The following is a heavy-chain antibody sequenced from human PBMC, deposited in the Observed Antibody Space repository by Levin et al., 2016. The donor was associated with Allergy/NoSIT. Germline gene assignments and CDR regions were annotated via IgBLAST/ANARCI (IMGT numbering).Heavy chain of an antibody. CDR2: IYYSGST. CDR1: GGSISSGGYY. J-gene: IGHJ6*03. V-gene: IGHV4-31*03. CDR3: ACSGADYYYYYMDV. D-gene: IGHD2-15*01. Sequence: SETLSLTCTVSGGSISSGGYYWSWIRQHPGKGLEWIGYIYYSGSTYYNPSLKSRVTISVDTSKNQFSLKLSSVTAADTAVYYCACSGADYYYYYMDVWGKGTTVTVSS.